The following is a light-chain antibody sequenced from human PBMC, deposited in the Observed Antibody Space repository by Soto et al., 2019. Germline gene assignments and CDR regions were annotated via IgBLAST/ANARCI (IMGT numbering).Light chain of an antibody. J-gene: IGLJ1*01. CDR2: QNT. CDR1: KLGNKY. CDR3: QAWDSNTYV. Sequence: YELTQPPSMSVSPGQTASIACSGDKLGNKYASWYQQKAGQSPVLAIYQNTKRPSGIPERFSGSNSGDTATLTISGTQAVDEAEYYCQAWDSNTYVFGTGTKVTVL. V-gene: IGLV3-1*01.